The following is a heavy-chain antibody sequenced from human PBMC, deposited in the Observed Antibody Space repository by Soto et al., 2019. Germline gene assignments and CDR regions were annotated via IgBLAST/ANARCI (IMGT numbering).Heavy chain of an antibody. D-gene: IGHD2-2*01. J-gene: IGHJ5*02. CDR2: ISLYSDGT. CDR3: ARVVPGAEAWFGP. CDR1: GYTFSNYG. Sequence: QVQLVQSGGEVKRPGASVKVSCKTSGYTFSNYGITWVRQAPGQPLEWLGWISLYSDGTNYAQKVQGRVSMTTDTSTTTAYMELRSLRSDDTAVYYGARVVPGAEAWFGPWGQGTLVTVSS. V-gene: IGHV1-18*01.